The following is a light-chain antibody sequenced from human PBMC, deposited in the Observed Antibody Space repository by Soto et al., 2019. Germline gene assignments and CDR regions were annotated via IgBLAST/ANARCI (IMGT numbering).Light chain of an antibody. CDR2: GAS. J-gene: IGKJ1*01. CDR1: QSVSSSY. CDR3: QQYGSSPGT. Sequence: IVLTQSPGTLSLSPGERATLSCRVSQSVSSSYLAWYQQKPGQAPRLLIYGASSRATGIPDRFSGSGSGTDFTLAISRLEPEDFAVYYCQQYGSSPGTFGQGTKVEIK. V-gene: IGKV3-20*01.